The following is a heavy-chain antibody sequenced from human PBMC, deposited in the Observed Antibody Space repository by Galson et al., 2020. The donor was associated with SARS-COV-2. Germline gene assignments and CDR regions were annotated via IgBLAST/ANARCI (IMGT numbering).Heavy chain of an antibody. CDR2: ISSSGSTI. V-gene: IGHV3-48*03. CDR3: AREGRLIVATGGHDY. Sequence: TGGSLRLSCAASGFTFSSYEMNWVRQAPGKGLEWVSYISSSGSTIYYADSVKGRFTISRDNAKNSLYLQMNSLRAEDTAVYYCAREGRLIVATGGHDYGGQGTLVTVSS. J-gene: IGHJ4*02. CDR1: GFTFSSYE. D-gene: IGHD5-12*01.